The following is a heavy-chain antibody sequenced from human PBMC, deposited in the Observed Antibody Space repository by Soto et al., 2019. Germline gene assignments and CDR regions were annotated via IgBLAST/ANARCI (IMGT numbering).Heavy chain of an antibody. CDR2: IVVGSGNT. Sequence: SVKVSCKASGFTFTSSAMQWVRQARGQRLEWIGWIVVGSGNTNYAQKFQERVTITRDMSTSTAYMELSSLRSEDTTVYYCAATEGYCSGGSCYLDAFDIWGQGTMVTVSS. CDR1: GFTFTSSA. J-gene: IGHJ3*02. CDR3: AATEGYCSGGSCYLDAFDI. V-gene: IGHV1-58*02. D-gene: IGHD2-15*01.